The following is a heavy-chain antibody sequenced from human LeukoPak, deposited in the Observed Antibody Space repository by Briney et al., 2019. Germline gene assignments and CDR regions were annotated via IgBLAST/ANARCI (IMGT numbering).Heavy chain of an antibody. V-gene: IGHV4-59*12. J-gene: IGHJ4*02. D-gene: IGHD1-7*01. CDR3: ARGTGTTSLFVDY. CDR1: GGSISSYY. CDR2: IYYSGST. Sequence: SETLSLTCTVSGGSISSYYWSWIRQPPGKGLEWIGYIYYSGSTNYNPSLKSRVTISVDTSKNQFSLKLSSVTAADTAVYYCARGTGTTSLFVDYWGQGTLVTVSS.